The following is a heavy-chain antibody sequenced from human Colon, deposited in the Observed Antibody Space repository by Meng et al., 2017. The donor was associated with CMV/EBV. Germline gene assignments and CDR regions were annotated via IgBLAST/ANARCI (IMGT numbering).Heavy chain of an antibody. CDR2: LSGNSYYI. D-gene: IGHD3-16*01. V-gene: IGHV3-21*01. CDR3: ARGGSSPGPFYFDS. CDR1: GFSFSSYS. J-gene: IGHJ4*02. Sequence: GALRLSWGASGFSFSSYSMNWVRQAPGMGLEWVSSLSGNSYYIYYADSVKGRFTISRDNDRISLYLQVDSLRDEDTGVYYCARGGSSPGPFYFDSWGQGTLVTVSS.